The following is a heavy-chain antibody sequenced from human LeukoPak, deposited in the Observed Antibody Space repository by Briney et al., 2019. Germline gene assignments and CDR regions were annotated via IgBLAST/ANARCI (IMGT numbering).Heavy chain of an antibody. D-gene: IGHD3-10*01. V-gene: IGHV3-23*01. CDR2: ISGGGAKR. CDR3: EKCGGGYYNAAFNI. Sequence: GGSLRLSCAASGFTFDNYAMNWVRQAPGKGLEWVSYISGGGAKRHYSDSVKGRFTISRDNPKNTLYLQINNLRAEDTAMYYCEKCGGGYYNAAFNIWGRGTMVTVS. J-gene: IGHJ3*02. CDR1: GFTFDNYA.